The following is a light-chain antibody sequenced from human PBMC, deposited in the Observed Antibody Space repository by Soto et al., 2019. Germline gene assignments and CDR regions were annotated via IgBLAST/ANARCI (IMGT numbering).Light chain of an antibody. CDR1: SSDIGGYNY. CDR2: EVS. Sequence: QSALTQSASVSRSPGQSITISCTGTSSDIGGYNYVSWYQQHPDKAPKLMIFEVSNRPSGVSNRFSGSKSGNMASLTISGLLPEDEADYYCSSYTTSSTVAFGGGTKLTVL. J-gene: IGLJ2*01. CDR3: SSYTTSSTVA. V-gene: IGLV2-14*01.